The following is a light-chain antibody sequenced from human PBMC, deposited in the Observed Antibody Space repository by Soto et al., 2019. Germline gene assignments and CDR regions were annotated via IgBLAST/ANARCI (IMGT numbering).Light chain of an antibody. J-gene: IGKJ1*01. V-gene: IGKV3-20*01. CDR3: QQYGSSRWT. CDR1: QSVSSSY. Sequence: EIVMTQSPATLSVSPGERVTLSCRASQSVSSSYLAWYQQKPGQAPRLLIYGASSRATGIPDRFSGSGSGTDFTLTISRLEPEDFAVYYCQQYGSSRWTFGQGTKVDIK. CDR2: GAS.